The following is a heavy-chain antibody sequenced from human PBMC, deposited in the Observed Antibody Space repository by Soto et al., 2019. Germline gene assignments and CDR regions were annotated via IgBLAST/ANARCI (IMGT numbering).Heavy chain of an antibody. CDR3: ARGLAAQSFYFDF. CDR2: ISPDGAT. CDR1: GGSFSTNH. D-gene: IGHD3-16*02. Sequence: QVQLHQWGAGLVRPSETLALTCAVNGGSFSTNHWNWIRQSPGKGLEWIGEISPDGATNFNPTLKSRLSISVEASKRQVSLHLTSVTAADTAVYFCARGLAAQSFYFDFWGQGTLVTVSS. V-gene: IGHV4-34*01. J-gene: IGHJ4*02.